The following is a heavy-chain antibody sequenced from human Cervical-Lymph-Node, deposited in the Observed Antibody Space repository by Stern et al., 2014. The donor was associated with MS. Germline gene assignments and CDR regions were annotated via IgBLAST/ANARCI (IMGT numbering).Heavy chain of an antibody. CDR3: ARAPMATISEFDY. CDR1: GFSLTTNGMC. CDR2: IDWADDT. Sequence: QITLKESGPALVRPTETLTLTCSFSGFSLTTNGMCVSWIRQPPGKALEWLALIDWADDTYYSTFPRTRLTISKATTRKQDDLTNANKRPADTAPYYCARAPMATISEFDYWGQGALVTVSS. V-gene: IGHV2-70*01. J-gene: IGHJ4*02. D-gene: IGHD5-24*01.